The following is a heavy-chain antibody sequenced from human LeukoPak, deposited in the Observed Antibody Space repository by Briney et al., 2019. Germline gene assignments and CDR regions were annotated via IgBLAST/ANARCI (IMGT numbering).Heavy chain of an antibody. CDR2: IHAGTGDT. V-gene: IGHV1-2*02. J-gene: IGHJ4*02. CDR1: GYTFTGHY. D-gene: IGHD7-27*01. Sequence: ASVKVSCKASGYTFTGHYMHWVRQAPRQGLEWMGWIHAGTGDTNYAQKFQGRFTMTRDTSINTLYMELNRLTSDDTAVYFCARDENWGPDYWGQGTLVTVSS. CDR3: ARDENWGPDY.